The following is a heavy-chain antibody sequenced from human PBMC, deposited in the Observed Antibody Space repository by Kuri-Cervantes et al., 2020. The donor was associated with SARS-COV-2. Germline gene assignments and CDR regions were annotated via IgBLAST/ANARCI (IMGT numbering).Heavy chain of an antibody. J-gene: IGHJ6*03. CDR2: IYPGDSDT. CDR1: GYSFTSYW. Sequence: KVSCKGSGYSFTSYWIAWVRQMPGKGLECMGIIYPGDSDTTYSPSFQGQVTISADKSISTAYLQWSSLKASDTAMYYCARGGGPSLRYYYYYMDVWGKGTTVTVSS. V-gene: IGHV5-51*01. CDR3: ARGGGPSLRYYYYYMDV. D-gene: IGHD2-15*01.